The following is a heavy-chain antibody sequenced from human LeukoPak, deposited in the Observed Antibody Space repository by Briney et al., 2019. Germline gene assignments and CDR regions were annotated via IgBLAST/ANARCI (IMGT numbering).Heavy chain of an antibody. V-gene: IGHV3-23*01. J-gene: IGHJ4*02. CDR2: ISGSGGTT. CDR3: AKFLDYYEPNT. CDR1: GISFSTHA. D-gene: IGHD3-3*01. Sequence: PGGSLRLSCAASGISFSTHAMTWVRQAPGKGLEWVSGISGSGGTTNYADSVKGRFTISRDNSKNTLYLQMNSLRAEDTAVYYCAKFLDYYEPNTWGQGTLVTVSS.